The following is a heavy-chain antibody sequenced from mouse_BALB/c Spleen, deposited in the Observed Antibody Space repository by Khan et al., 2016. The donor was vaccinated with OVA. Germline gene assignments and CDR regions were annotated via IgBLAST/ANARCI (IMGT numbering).Heavy chain of an antibody. CDR2: ISYSGST. J-gene: IGHJ2*01. Sequence: EVQLVESGPGLVKPSQSLSLTCTVTGYSITSGYGWNWIRQFPGNKLEWMGYISYSGSTNYNPSLKSRISIPRDTSKNQFFLHLNSVTTEDTATYYCARTARIKYWGQGTTLTVSS. D-gene: IGHD1-2*01. CDR1: GYSITSGYG. CDR3: ARTARIKY. V-gene: IGHV3-2*02.